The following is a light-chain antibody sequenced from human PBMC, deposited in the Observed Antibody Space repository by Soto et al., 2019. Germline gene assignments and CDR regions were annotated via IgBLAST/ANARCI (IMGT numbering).Light chain of an antibody. CDR1: QSVSRN. J-gene: IGKJ4*01. Sequence: TQSPATLSVSPGETVTLSCRASQSVSRNVAWYQQRPGQPPRLLIFDASTMATGVPARFTGRGSGTEFTLTINSLQSDDFALYYCQQYSDWPPVTFGGGTKV. CDR3: QQYSDWPPVT. CDR2: DAS. V-gene: IGKV3D-15*01.